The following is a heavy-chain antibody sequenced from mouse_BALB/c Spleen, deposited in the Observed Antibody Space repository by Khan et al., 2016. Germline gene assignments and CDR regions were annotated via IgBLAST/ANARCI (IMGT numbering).Heavy chain of an antibody. V-gene: IGHV4-1*02. Sequence: EVKLLESGGGLVQPGGSLKLSCAASGFDFSRYWMSWVRQAPGKGLEWIGEINPDSSTINYKPYLKDKSIISRDNAKNTPYLQLSKLRSEDTALYYCARLEDYAMDYWGQGTSVTVSS. CDR1: GFDFSRYW. CDR3: ARLEDYAMDY. J-gene: IGHJ4*01. CDR2: INPDSSTI.